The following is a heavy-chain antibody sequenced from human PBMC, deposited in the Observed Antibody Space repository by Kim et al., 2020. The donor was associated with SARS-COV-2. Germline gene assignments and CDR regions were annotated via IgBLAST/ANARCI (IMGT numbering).Heavy chain of an antibody. Sequence: GGSLRLSCAASGFTFSSNHMSWVRQAPGKGLEWVSVIYSGGSTYYADSVKGRFTISRHNYKNKMYLQMNSLGGEDTAVYYCARGFNGATGAFDVWGQGTMVTVSS. D-gene: IGHD2-8*01. CDR2: IYSGGST. J-gene: IGHJ3*01. V-gene: IGHV3-53*04. CDR1: GFTFSSNH. CDR3: ARGFNGATGAFDV.